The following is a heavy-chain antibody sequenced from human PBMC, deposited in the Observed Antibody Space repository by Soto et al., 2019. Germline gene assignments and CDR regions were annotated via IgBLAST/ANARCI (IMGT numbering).Heavy chain of an antibody. J-gene: IGHJ4*02. D-gene: IGHD5-18*01. CDR1: GGSISSYY. V-gene: IGHV4-59*01. CDR3: ARGSRGYSYGTLVY. Sequence: PSETLSLTCTVSGGSISSYYWSWIRQPPGKGLEWIGYIYYSGSTNYNPSLKSRVTISVDTSKNQFSLKLSSATAADTAVYYCARGSRGYSYGTLVYWGQGTLVTVSS. CDR2: IYYSGST.